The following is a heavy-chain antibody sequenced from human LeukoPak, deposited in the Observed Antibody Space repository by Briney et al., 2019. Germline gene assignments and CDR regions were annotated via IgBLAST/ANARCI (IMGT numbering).Heavy chain of an antibody. Sequence: GGSLRLSCAASGFTFSSYGMHWVRQAPGKGLEWVAFIRYDGSNKYYADSVKGRFTISRDNSKNTLYLQMNSLRAEDTAVYYCAKDRRITMIVVSLGYWGQGTLVTVSS. CDR2: IRYDGSNK. J-gene: IGHJ4*02. CDR1: GFTFSSYG. D-gene: IGHD3-22*01. V-gene: IGHV3-30*02. CDR3: AKDRRITMIVVSLGY.